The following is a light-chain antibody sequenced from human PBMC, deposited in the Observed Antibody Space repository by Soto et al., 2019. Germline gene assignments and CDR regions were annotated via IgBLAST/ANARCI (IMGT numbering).Light chain of an antibody. J-gene: IGKJ1*01. Sequence: EIVLTQSPATLSLSPGERATLSCRASQSVSSYLAWYQQKPGQAPRLLIYDASNRATGIPARFSGSGSGTDFTLTISSLEPEVFAVYYCQHRSNWTFGQGTKVEIK. CDR1: QSVSSY. CDR3: QHRSNWT. V-gene: IGKV3-11*01. CDR2: DAS.